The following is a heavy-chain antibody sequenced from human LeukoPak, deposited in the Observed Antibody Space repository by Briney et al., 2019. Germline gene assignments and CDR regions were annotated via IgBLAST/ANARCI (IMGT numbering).Heavy chain of an antibody. J-gene: IGHJ4*02. D-gene: IGHD3-9*01. CDR1: GFTFSSYA. CDR3: ARPIYDILTANDY. Sequence: GGTLRLSCAASGFTFSSYAMSWVRQAPGKGLEWVSAIVGSGYSTYYADSVKGRFTISRDNSKNTLFLQMNSLRAEDTAVYYCARPIYDILTANDYWGQGTLVTVSS. V-gene: IGHV3-23*01. CDR2: IVGSGYST.